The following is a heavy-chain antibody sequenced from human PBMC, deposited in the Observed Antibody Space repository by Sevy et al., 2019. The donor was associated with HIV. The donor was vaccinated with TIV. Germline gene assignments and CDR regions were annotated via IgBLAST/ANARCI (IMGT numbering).Heavy chain of an antibody. CDR3: ARVARDGYNLGLFDY. V-gene: IGHV1-69*13. CDR1: GGTFSSYA. D-gene: IGHD5-12*01. Sequence: ASVKVSCKASGGTFSSYAISWVRQAPGQELEWMGGIIPIFGTANYAQKFQGRVTITADESTSTAYMELSSLRSEDTAVYYCARVARDGYNLGLFDYWGQGTLVTVSS. J-gene: IGHJ4*02. CDR2: IIPIFGTA.